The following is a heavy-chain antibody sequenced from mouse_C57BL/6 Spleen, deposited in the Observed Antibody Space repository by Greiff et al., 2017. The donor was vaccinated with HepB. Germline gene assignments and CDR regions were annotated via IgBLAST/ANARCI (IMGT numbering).Heavy chain of an antibody. CDR3: ARVTTVVTPFDY. Sequence: EVKLVESGPELVKPGASVKISCKASGYTFTDYYMNWVKQSHGKSLEWIGDINPNNGGTSYNQKFKGKATLTVDKSSSTAYMELRSLTSEASAVYYCARVTTVVTPFDYWGQGTTLTVSS. J-gene: IGHJ2*01. D-gene: IGHD1-1*01. CDR2: INPNNGGT. CDR1: GYTFTDYY. V-gene: IGHV1-26*01.